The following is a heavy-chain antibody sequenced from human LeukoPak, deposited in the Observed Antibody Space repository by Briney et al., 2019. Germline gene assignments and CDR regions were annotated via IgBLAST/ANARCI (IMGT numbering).Heavy chain of an antibody. Sequence: HGESLKISCKGSGYSFTSYWISWVRQMPGKGLEWMGRIDPSDSYTNYSPSFQGHVTISADKSISTAYLQWGSLKASDTAMYYCARSRESRGYYYGSGSYPVDYWGQGTLVTVSS. J-gene: IGHJ4*02. CDR1: GYSFTSYW. CDR3: ARSRESRGYYYGSGSYPVDY. CDR2: IDPSDSYT. V-gene: IGHV5-10-1*01. D-gene: IGHD3-10*01.